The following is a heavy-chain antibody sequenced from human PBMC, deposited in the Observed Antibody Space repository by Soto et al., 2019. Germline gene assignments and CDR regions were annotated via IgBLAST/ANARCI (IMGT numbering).Heavy chain of an antibody. J-gene: IGHJ4*02. CDR2: VNPIVSMS. V-gene: IGHV1-69*02. Sequence: QVQLVQSGAEVKRPGSSVKVSCKASGDTFNFYSINWVRQAPGLGLEWMGRVNPIVSMSNYAQKFQGRVTMTADKSTSTAQMEISILRSEDTAIYYCASSYGSGYRAFDYWGQGALVTVSS. CDR3: ASSYGSGYRAFDY. D-gene: IGHD3-10*01. CDR1: GDTFNFYS.